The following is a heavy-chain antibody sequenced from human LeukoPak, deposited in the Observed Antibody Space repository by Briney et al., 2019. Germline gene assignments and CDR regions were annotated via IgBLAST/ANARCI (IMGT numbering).Heavy chain of an antibody. Sequence: SETLSLTCAVYGGSFSGYYWSWIRQPPGKGLEWIGEINHSGSTNYNPSLKSRVTISVDTSKNQFSLKLSSVTAADTAVYYCARGLVLMVYAKMDYFDYWGQGTLVTVSS. J-gene: IGHJ4*02. D-gene: IGHD2-8*01. CDR3: ARGLVLMVYAKMDYFDY. CDR2: INHSGST. V-gene: IGHV4-34*01. CDR1: GGSFSGYY.